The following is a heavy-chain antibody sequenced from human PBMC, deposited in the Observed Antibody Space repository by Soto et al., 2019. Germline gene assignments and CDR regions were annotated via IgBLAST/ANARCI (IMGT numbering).Heavy chain of an antibody. V-gene: IGHV3-30*03. CDR2: ISSDGSKI. J-gene: IGHJ6*02. CDR1: GFTFSTYG. Sequence: PGGALRLSYAGSGFTFSTYGMHWVHQAPGKELEWVEVISSDGSKIYYADSGKGRFTISRDNSKNTLYLQMNSLRAEDTAVYYCAMAGYCTNGVCHSFYYFGMDVWGQGTTVTVSS. CDR3: AMAGYCTNGVCHSFYYFGMDV. D-gene: IGHD2-8*01.